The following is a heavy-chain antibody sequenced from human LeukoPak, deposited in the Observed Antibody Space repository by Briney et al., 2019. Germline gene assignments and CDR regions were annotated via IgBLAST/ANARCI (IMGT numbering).Heavy chain of an antibody. J-gene: IGHJ3*02. CDR3: ARPMTMSKDAFDI. V-gene: IGHV3-30-3*01. D-gene: IGHD4/OR15-4a*01. CDR1: GFTFSSYA. CDR2: ISYDGSNK. Sequence: GGSLRLSCAASGFTFSSYAMHWVRQAPGKGLEGVAGISYDGSNKYHVDSVKGQFTISRDNSKNTLYLQMNSLRVEDTAVYYCARPMTMSKDAFDIWGQGTMVTVSS.